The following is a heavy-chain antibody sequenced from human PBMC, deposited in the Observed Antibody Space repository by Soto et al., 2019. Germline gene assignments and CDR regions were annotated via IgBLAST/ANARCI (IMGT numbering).Heavy chain of an antibody. CDR1: GFTFSSYA. V-gene: IGHV3-23*01. Sequence: EVQLLESGGGLVQPGGSLRLSCAASGFTFSSYAMSWVRQAPGKGLEWVSAISGSGGSTYYADSVKGRFTISRDNSKNTLNLQMNSLRAEDTAVYYCAKAATSHHLKTDPRLYYFDYWGQGTLVTVSS. CDR3: AKAATSHHLKTDPRLYYFDY. J-gene: IGHJ4*02. CDR2: ISGSGGST.